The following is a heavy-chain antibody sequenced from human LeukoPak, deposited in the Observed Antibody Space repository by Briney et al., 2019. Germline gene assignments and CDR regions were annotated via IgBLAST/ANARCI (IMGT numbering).Heavy chain of an antibody. D-gene: IGHD3-10*01. CDR2: ISYEGSNK. J-gene: IGHJ4*02. Sequence: PGGSLRLSCAASGFTFSSYAMHWVRQAPGKGLGWVAVISYEGSNKYYADSVKGRFTISRDNSKNTLYLQMNSLRAEDTAVYYCARDLFYYGSGNYYNGIDYWGQGTLVTVSS. CDR1: GFTFSSYA. V-gene: IGHV3-30*04. CDR3: ARDLFYYGSGNYYNGIDY.